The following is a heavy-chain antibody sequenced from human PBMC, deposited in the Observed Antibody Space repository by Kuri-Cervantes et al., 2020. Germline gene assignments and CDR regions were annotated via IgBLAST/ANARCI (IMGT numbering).Heavy chain of an antibody. J-gene: IGHJ4*02. V-gene: IGHV1-2*04. CDR2: INPNSGGT. Sequence: ASVKVSCKASGYTFNNYAMNWVRQAPGQGLEWMGWINPNSGGTNYAQKFQGWVTMTRDTSITTAYMELSRLRSDDTAVYYCARDYYDSRNYNYFDYWGQGTLVTVSS. D-gene: IGHD3-22*01. CDR1: GYTFNNYA. CDR3: ARDYYDSRNYNYFDY.